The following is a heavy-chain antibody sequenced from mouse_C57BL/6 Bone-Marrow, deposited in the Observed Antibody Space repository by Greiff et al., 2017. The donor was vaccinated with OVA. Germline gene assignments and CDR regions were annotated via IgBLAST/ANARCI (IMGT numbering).Heavy chain of an antibody. CDR1: GYTFTSYW. J-gene: IGHJ2*01. Sequence: QVQLQQPGAELVRPGTSVKLSCKASGYTFTSYWMHWVKQRPGQGLEWIGVIDPSDSYTNYNQKFKGKATLTVDTSSSTAYMQLSSLTSEDSAVYYCARTPLFFDYWGQGTTLTVSS. CDR2: IDPSDSYT. CDR3: ARTPLFFDY. V-gene: IGHV1-59*01.